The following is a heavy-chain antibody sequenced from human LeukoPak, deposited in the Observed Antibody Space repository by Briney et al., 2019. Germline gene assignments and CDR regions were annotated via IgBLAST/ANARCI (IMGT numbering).Heavy chain of an antibody. V-gene: IGHV4-4*02. D-gene: IGHD4-17*01. J-gene: IGHJ6*03. CDR2: MYPSGST. Sequence: SETLSLTCAVSGGSISSSNWWSWVRQPPGKGLEWIGEMYPSGSTNYNPSLKSRVTISVDTSKNQFSLKLSSVTAADTAVYYCASGMGYGDYYYYMDVWGKGTTVTVSS. CDR1: GGSISSSNW. CDR3: ASGMGYGDYYYYMDV.